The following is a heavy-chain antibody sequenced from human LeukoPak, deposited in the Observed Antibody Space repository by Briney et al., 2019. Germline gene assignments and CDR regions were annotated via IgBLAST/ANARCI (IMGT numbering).Heavy chain of an antibody. D-gene: IGHD1-26*01. CDR2: ISRSGTNI. Sequence: GGPLRLSCVASGFTFSTSDMNWVRQAPGKGLDWVSYISRSGTNIYYAESVKGRFTISRDNAKKSLYLQMNSLRVEDTAVYYCARMGGNLSRWGQGTLVTVSS. CDR1: GFTFSTSD. J-gene: IGHJ4*02. V-gene: IGHV3-48*03. CDR3: ARMGGNLSR.